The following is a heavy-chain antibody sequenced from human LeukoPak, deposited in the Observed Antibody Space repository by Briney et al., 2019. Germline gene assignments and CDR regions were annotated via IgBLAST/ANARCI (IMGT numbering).Heavy chain of an antibody. Sequence: SQTLSLTCTVSGGSISSGDYYWNWIRQHPEKSLEWIGYIFYSGSAYYNPSLKSRVTISVDTSKNQFSLKLSSVTAADTAVYYCARGYCSSTSCPQIDYWGQGTLVTVSS. CDR2: IFYSGSA. J-gene: IGHJ4*02. CDR1: GGSISSGDYY. CDR3: ARGYCSSTSCPQIDY. D-gene: IGHD2-2*01. V-gene: IGHV4-31*03.